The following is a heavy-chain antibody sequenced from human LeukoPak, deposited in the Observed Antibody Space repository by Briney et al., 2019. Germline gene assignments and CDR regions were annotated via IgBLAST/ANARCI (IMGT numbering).Heavy chain of an antibody. CDR2: INPNSGGT. V-gene: IGHV1-2*02. J-gene: IGHJ4*02. CDR1: GYTFTGYY. CDR3: AKEKNYDILTGYRNYFDY. Sequence: ASVKVSCKASGYTFTGYYMHWVRQAPGQGLEWMGWINPNSGGTNYAQKFQGRVTMTRDTSISTAHMELSRLRSDDTAVYYCAKEKNYDILTGYRNYFDYWGQGTLVTVSS. D-gene: IGHD3-9*01.